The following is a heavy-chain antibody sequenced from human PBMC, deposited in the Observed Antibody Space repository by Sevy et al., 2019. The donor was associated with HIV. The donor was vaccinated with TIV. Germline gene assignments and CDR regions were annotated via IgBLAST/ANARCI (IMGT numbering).Heavy chain of an antibody. J-gene: IGHJ4*02. CDR1: GYTLTELS. D-gene: IGHD3-22*01. Sequence: ASVKVSCKVSGYTLTELSMHWVRQAPGKGLEWMGGFDPEDGETTYAQKFQGRVTMTEDTSTDTAYMELSSLRSEDTAVYYCATPVGYYYDSSGYYYSDYWGQGTLVTVSS. CDR3: ATPVGYYYDSSGYYYSDY. V-gene: IGHV1-24*01. CDR2: FDPEDGET.